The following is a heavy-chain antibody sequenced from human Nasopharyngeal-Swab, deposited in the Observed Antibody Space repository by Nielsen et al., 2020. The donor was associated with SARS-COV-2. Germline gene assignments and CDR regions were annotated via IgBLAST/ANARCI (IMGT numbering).Heavy chain of an antibody. J-gene: IGHJ3*02. CDR3: VKDLPRSYSFEI. CDR2: IDNDGSVK. V-gene: IGHV3-74*01. D-gene: IGHD1-26*01. CDR1: GSTFRSFW. Sequence: GESLKISCAASGSTFRSFWMHWVRQVPGQGLVWVSRIDNDGSVKGYADSVKGRFTISRDIPRNTLYLQMSSLRTEDTALYYCVKDLPRSYSFEIWGQGIMVTVSS.